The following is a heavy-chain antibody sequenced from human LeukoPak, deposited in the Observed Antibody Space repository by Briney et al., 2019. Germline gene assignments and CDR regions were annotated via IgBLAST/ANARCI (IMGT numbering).Heavy chain of an antibody. V-gene: IGHV3-74*01. CDR1: GFTFSSYW. J-gene: IGHJ4*02. Sequence: PGGSLRLSCAASGFTFSSYWMHWVRQAPGKGLVWVSRINSDGSSTTYADAVKGRFSISRDNAKNTLFLQMNSLQTEDTAVYYCTTERSCGGRSCSFYWGQGTLVTVSS. CDR2: INSDGSST. D-gene: IGHD2-15*01. CDR3: TTERSCGGRSCSFY.